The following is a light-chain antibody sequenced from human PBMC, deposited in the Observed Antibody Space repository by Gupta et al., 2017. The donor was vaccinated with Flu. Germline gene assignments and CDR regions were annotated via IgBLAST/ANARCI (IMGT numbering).Light chain of an antibody. CDR1: SSDVGSYNL. V-gene: IGLV2-23*01. Sequence: QSALTQPASVSPSPGQSITISCTGTSSDVGSYNLVSWYQQHPGKAPKLMIYEGSKRPSGVSNRFSGSKSGNTVSLTISGLQAEDEADYYCCSYAGSRVFGGGTKLTVL. J-gene: IGLJ3*02. CDR2: EGS. CDR3: CSYAGSRV.